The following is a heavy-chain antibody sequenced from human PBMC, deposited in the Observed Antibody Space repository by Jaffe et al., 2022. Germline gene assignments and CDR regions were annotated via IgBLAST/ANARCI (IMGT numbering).Heavy chain of an antibody. D-gene: IGHD3-22*01. J-gene: IGHJ4*02. CDR2: ISSSSSYI. CDR1: GFTFSSYS. Sequence: EVQLVESGGGLVKPGGSLRLSCAASGFTFSSYSMNWVRQAPGKGLEWVSSISSSSSYIYYADSVKGRFTISRDNAKNSLYLQMNSLRAEDTAVYYCARGTMIYSDLPETFDYWGQGTLVTVSS. V-gene: IGHV3-21*01. CDR3: ARGTMIYSDLPETFDY.